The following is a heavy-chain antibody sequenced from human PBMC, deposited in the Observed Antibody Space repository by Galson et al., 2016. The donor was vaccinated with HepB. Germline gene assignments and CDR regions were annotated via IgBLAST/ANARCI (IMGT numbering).Heavy chain of an antibody. CDR3: AKSTHGSLVVTRLES. V-gene: IGHV3-9*01. Sequence: SLRLSCAASGFTFDDYAMHWVRQAPGKGLEWVSGISWSSRTLAYADSVKGRFTVSRDNDGSSVFLEMTSLRTEDTAFYYCAKSTHGSLVVTRLESWGRGALVSVSS. J-gene: IGHJ4*02. CDR2: ISWSSRTL. D-gene: IGHD2-21*02. CDR1: GFTFDDYA.